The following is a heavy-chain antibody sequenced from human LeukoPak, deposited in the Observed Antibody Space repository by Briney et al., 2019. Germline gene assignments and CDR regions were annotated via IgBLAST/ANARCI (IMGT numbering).Heavy chain of an antibody. CDR2: ISGSGGST. J-gene: IGHJ4*02. CDR1: GFTFSSYE. D-gene: IGHD2-15*01. Sequence: GGSLRLSCAASGFTFSSYEMNWVRQAPGKGLEWVSAISGSGGSTYYADSVKGRFTISRDNSKNTLYLQMNSLRAEDTAVYYRAKDDYCSGGSCHYWGQGTLVTVSS. CDR3: AKDDYCSGGSCHY. V-gene: IGHV3-23*01.